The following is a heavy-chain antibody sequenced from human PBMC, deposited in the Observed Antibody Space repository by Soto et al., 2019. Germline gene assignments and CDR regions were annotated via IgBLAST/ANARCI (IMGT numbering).Heavy chain of an antibody. CDR1: GFTFSNYA. CDR3: AKGIITGSIYYAMDV. CDR2: SSSGGST. D-gene: IGHD1-20*01. Sequence: EVQLLESGGGLVQPGGSLRLSCAGSGFTFSNYAMSWVRQAPGKGLEWVSTSSSGGSTYYADSVKGRFTISRDNSKNTLDLQMNSLRAEDTAVDYCAKGIITGSIYYAMDVGGQGTTVTVSS. V-gene: IGHV3-23*01. J-gene: IGHJ6*02.